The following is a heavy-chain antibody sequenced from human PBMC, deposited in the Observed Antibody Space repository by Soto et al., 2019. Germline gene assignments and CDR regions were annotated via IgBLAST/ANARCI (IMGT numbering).Heavy chain of an antibody. Sequence: TWETLSLTCSVFADSIRDGGYYCSWIRQVPGKGLEWLGYIYYTGTTYYNPSLKSRLSMSVDMSKSQFSLKLTSLTAADTAVYFCAKVPCLHPNPVLTPGWFVPWGRGILVTVSS. J-gene: IGHJ5*02. CDR2: IYYTGTT. CDR1: ADSIRDGGYY. CDR3: AKVPCLHPNPVLTPGWFVP. D-gene: IGHD2-21*02. V-gene: IGHV4-31*03.